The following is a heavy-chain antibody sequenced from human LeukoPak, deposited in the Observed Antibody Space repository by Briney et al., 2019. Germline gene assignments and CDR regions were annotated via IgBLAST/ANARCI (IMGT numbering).Heavy chain of an antibody. D-gene: IGHD6-19*01. CDR3: AKSEWLVLNY. Sequence: SETLSLTCTVSGGSISSSSYYWGWIRQPPGKGLEWIGSIYYSGSTYYNPSLKSRVTISVDTSKNQFSLKLSSVTAADTAVYYCAKSEWLVLNYWGQGTLVTVSS. CDR2: IYYSGST. V-gene: IGHV4-39*01. CDR1: GGSISSSSYY. J-gene: IGHJ4*02.